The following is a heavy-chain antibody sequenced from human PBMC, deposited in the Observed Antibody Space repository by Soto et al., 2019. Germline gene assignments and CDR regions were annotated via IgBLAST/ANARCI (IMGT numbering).Heavy chain of an antibody. V-gene: IGHV6-1*01. D-gene: IGHD3-3*01. CDR2: TYYRSKWYN. Sequence: SQTLSLTCAISGDSVSSNSAAWNWIRQSPSRGLEWLGRTYYRSKWYNDYAVSVKSRITINPDTSKNQFSLQLNSVTPEDTAVYYCARTDFWSGYYGYYYYGMDVWGQGTTVTVSS. J-gene: IGHJ6*02. CDR3: ARTDFWSGYYGYYYYGMDV. CDR1: GDSVSSNSAA.